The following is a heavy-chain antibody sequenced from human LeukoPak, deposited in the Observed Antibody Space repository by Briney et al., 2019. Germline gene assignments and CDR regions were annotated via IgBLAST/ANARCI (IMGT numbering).Heavy chain of an antibody. D-gene: IGHD3-22*01. CDR1: GGSFSGYY. Sequence: SETLSLTCAVYGGSFSGYYWSWLRQPPGKGLEWIGEINHSGSTNYNPSLKSRVTISVDTSKNQFSLKLSSVTAADTAVYYCARRGGYYDSSGFDYWGQGTLVTVSS. V-gene: IGHV4-34*01. CDR3: ARRGGYYDSSGFDY. CDR2: INHSGST. J-gene: IGHJ4*02.